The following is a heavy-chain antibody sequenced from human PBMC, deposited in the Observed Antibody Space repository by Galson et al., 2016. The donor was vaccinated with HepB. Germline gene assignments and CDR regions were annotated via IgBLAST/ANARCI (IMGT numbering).Heavy chain of an antibody. CDR2: INGGNGNT. CDR3: AKDPLGQHLLHGGNWFDP. CDR1: GYTFTRYI. D-gene: IGHD6-13*01. Sequence: SVKVSCKASGYTFTRYITHWVRQAPGQRLEWMGWINGGNGNTMYSQKFQDRITMTRDTSATTAYLELSSLRDEDTAVDYCAKDPLGQHLLHGGNWFDPWGQGTLGTVSS. J-gene: IGHJ5*02. V-gene: IGHV1-3*01.